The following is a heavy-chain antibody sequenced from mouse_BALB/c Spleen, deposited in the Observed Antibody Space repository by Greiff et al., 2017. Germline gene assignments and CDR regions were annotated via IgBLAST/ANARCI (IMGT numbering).Heavy chain of an antibody. CDR1: GYSITSDYA. J-gene: IGHJ2*01. V-gene: IGHV3-2*02. CDR2: ISYSGST. D-gene: IGHD1-1*01. Sequence: EVKLEESGPGLVKPSQSLSLTCTVTGYSITSDYAWNWIRQFPGNKLEWMGYISYSGSTSYNPSLKSRISITRDTSKNQFFLQLNSVTTEDTATYYCARVEGTTVNFDYWGQGTTLTVSS. CDR3: ARVEGTTVNFDY.